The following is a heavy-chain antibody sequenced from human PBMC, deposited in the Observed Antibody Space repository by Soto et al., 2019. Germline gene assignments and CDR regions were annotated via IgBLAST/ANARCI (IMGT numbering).Heavy chain of an antibody. J-gene: IGHJ5*02. D-gene: IGHD6-6*01. CDR1: GGSFTSTNYF. V-gene: IGHV4-39*02. CDR3: ARDQGVYSSSSKRGFNWFDP. Sequence: TLSLTCTVSGGSFTSTNYFWGWIRQPPGKGLEWIGYMYYNGNTFYSPSLKSRVTMSVDTSKRQFSLDLSSVTAADTAMYYCARDQGVYSSSSKRGFNWFDPWGQGTLVTVSS. CDR2: MYYNGNT.